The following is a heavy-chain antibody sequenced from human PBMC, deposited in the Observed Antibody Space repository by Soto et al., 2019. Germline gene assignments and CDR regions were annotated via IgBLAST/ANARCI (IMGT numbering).Heavy chain of an antibody. Sequence: EVHLVESGGGLVQPGGSLRLSCAGSGFSFSVYYIDWVRQAPGKGLEWVGRSRDKGNSYSTDYAAAVKGRFTVSRDTSKNSLYLQMNSLKADDTALYYCARSIPGTTSFDSWGQGTLVTVSS. V-gene: IGHV3-72*01. J-gene: IGHJ4*02. D-gene: IGHD1-7*01. CDR1: GFSFSVYY. CDR2: SRDKGNSYST. CDR3: ARSIPGTTSFDS.